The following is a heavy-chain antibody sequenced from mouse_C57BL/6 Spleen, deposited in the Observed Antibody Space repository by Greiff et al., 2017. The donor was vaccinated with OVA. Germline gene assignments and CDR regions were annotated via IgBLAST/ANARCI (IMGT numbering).Heavy chain of an antibody. V-gene: IGHV5-4*01. Sequence: EVQVVESGGGLVKPGGSLKLSCAASGFTFSSYAMSWVRQTPEKRLEWVAPISDGGSYTYYPDNVKGRFTISRDNAKNNLYLQMSHLKSDDTAMYSCARDYAFTDWGQGTLVTVSA. D-gene: IGHD2-12*01. CDR3: ARDYAFTD. J-gene: IGHJ3*01. CDR2: ISDGGSYT. CDR1: GFTFSSYA.